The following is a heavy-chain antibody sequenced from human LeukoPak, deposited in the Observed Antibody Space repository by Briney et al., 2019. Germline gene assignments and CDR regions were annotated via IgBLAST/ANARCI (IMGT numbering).Heavy chain of an antibody. V-gene: IGHV3-23*01. J-gene: IGHJ4*02. Sequence: GGSLRLSCAASGFTFSSYGMSWVRQAPGKGLEWVSAISGSGGSTYYADSVKGRFTISRDNAKNSLYLQMNSLRAEDTAVYYCARDRMVRGALDYWGQGTLVTVSS. CDR2: ISGSGGST. CDR1: GFTFSSYG. CDR3: ARDRMVRGALDY. D-gene: IGHD3-10*01.